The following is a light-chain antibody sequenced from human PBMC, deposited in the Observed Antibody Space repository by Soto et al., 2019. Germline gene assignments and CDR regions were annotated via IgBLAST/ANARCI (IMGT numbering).Light chain of an antibody. J-gene: IGKJ2*03. CDR3: QQYGDYNSPRYS. V-gene: IGKV3-20*01. Sequence: EIVLTQSPGTLSLSPGARVTLSCRASQSVSTNYFSWYQQKPGQAPRLLIYATSSRAVGIPDRFSGSGSGTDFTLTISRLEPEDFAMYYCQQYGDYNSPRYSFGQGTRLEI. CDR1: QSVSTNY. CDR2: ATS.